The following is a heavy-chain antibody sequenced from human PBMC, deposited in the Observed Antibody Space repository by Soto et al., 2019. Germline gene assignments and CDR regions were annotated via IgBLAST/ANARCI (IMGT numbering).Heavy chain of an antibody. J-gene: IGHJ4*02. CDR2: ISGSGDST. CDR3: AHNSGGSCYSTLDS. CDR1: GFTFSSYA. D-gene: IGHD2-15*01. V-gene: IGHV3-23*01. Sequence: GGSLRLSCAASGFTFSSYAMTWVRQAPGKGLEWVSAISGSGDSTYYVDSVKGRFTISRDNSKNTLYLQMNSLRAEDTALYYCAHNSGGSCYSTLDSWGQGTLVTVYS.